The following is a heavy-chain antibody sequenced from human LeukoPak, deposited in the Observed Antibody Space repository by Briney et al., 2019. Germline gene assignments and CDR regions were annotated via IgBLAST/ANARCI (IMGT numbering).Heavy chain of an antibody. CDR2: ISAYNGNT. CDR1: GYTFTSYG. CDR3: GRDVDTAMVTPHY. D-gene: IGHD5-18*01. J-gene: IGHJ4*02. V-gene: IGHV1-18*01. Sequence: ASVKVSCKSSGYTFTSYGFSWVRQAPGQGLEWMGWISAYNGNTNYSQKLHGRVNMTTDTFTSTAYMELRSLRSDDTDVYYCGRDVDTAMVTPHYWGQGTLVTVSS.